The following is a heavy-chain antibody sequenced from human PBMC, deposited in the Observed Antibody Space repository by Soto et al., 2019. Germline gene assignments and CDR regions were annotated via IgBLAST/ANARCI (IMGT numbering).Heavy chain of an antibody. CDR2: IYPDDSDT. V-gene: IGHV5-51*01. CDR3: ASSVLVTSTMNYFDL. Sequence: GESLKISCQDSGYSFSNFWIAWVRQMPGEGLEWLGIIYPDDSDTRYSPSFLGQVTISADKSIKTTYLQWSSLKASDTAIYFCASSVLVTSTMNYFDLWGQGTLVTVSS. CDR1: GYSFSNFW. D-gene: IGHD2-8*02. J-gene: IGHJ4*02.